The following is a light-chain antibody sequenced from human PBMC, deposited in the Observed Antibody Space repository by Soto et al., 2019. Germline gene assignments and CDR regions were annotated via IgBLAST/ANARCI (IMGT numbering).Light chain of an antibody. Sequence: DIQMTQSPSSLSAYVGDRVTITCRASQDINNYLAWYQQKPGKVPKLLIYAASTLLSGVPSRFSGSGPGTDFTLTISSLQPEDVATYYCQKYNSAPPFTFGPGTKVDIK. J-gene: IGKJ3*01. V-gene: IGKV1-27*01. CDR1: QDINNY. CDR3: QKYNSAPPFT. CDR2: AAS.